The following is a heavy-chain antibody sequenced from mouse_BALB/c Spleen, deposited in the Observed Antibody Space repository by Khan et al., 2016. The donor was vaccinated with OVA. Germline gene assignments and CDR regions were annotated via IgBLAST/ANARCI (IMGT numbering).Heavy chain of an antibody. D-gene: IGHD1-3*01. Sequence: VQLQESGAELVRPGVSVKLSCKVSGYTFTDFAMHWVKQSHAKSLEWIGVISTYYGDATYNQKFNRKATMTVDKSSSTAYMELARLTSDDSAIYYCARGSGNSRFAYWGQGTLVTVSA. CDR3: ARGSGNSRFAY. J-gene: IGHJ3*01. V-gene: IGHV1S137*01. CDR1: GYTFTDFA. CDR2: ISTYYGDA.